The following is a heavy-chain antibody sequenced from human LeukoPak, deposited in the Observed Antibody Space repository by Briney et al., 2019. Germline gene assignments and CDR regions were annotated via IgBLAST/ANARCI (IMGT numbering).Heavy chain of an antibody. Sequence: GGSVRLSCAASGFTFSSYAMSWVRQAPGKGREGGSAISGSGGSTYYADSVKGRFTISRDNSKNTLYLQMNRLRAQDTAVYYCAKYSSGGGSWGQGTLVTVSS. CDR1: GFTFSSYA. CDR3: AKYSSGGGS. V-gene: IGHV3-23*01. J-gene: IGHJ5*02. CDR2: ISGSGGST. D-gene: IGHD6-19*01.